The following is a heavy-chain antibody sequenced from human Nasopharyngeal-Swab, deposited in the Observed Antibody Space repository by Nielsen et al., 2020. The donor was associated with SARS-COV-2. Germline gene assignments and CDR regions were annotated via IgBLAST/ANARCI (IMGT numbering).Heavy chain of an antibody. V-gene: IGHV4-39*01. CDR2: ISYSGST. CDR3: ARRVARAPRHEGDYYYGMDV. J-gene: IGHJ6*02. D-gene: IGHD3-16*01. Sequence: VEWVGSISYSGSTYYNPSLKSRVTISVDTSKNQFSLKLSSVTAADTAVYYYARRVARAPRHEGDYYYGMDVWGQGTTVTVSS.